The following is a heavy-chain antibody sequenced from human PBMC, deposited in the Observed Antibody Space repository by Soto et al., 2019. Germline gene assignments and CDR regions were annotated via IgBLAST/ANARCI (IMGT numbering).Heavy chain of an antibody. D-gene: IGHD6-6*01. V-gene: IGHV1-2*04. J-gene: IGHJ6*03. Sequence: ASVKVSCKASGYTFTGYYMHWVRQAPGQGLEWMGWINPNSGGTNYAQKFQGWVTMTRDTSISTAYMELSRLRSDDTAVYYCARGRQLVGYFYYYMDGWGKGPTVNVSS. CDR1: GYTFTGYY. CDR2: INPNSGGT. CDR3: ARGRQLVGYFYYYMDG.